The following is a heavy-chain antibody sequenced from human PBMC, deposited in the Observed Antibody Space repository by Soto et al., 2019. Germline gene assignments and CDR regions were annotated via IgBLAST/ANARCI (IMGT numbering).Heavy chain of an antibody. J-gene: IGHJ6*02. CDR3: TTLSYLYFDGMDV. V-gene: IGHV3-15*01. CDR1: GFTFSNAW. CDR2: IKSKVDGGTA. D-gene: IGHD2-2*01. Sequence: EVQLVESGGGLVKPGGSLRLSCEASGFTFSNAWMNWVRQGPGKGLEWLGRIKSKVDGGTADYVGATKGRFSISRDNLKNMLYRQRNSLKPDDTAVYYCTTLSYLYFDGMDVWGQGTTVTVS.